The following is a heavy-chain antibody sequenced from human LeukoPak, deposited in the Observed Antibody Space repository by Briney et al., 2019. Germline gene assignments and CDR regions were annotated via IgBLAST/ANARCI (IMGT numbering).Heavy chain of an antibody. CDR2: IKQDGSEK. CDR1: GFTFSSYW. Sequence: WGSLTLSCAASGFTFSSYWMTWVRQAPGKGLEWVANIKQDGSEKYYVDSVKGRFTISRDNAKNSLYLQMNSLRAEDTAVYYCARSIAANTNWFDPWGQGTLVTVSS. D-gene: IGHD2-15*01. V-gene: IGHV3-7*05. J-gene: IGHJ5*02. CDR3: ARSIAANTNWFDP.